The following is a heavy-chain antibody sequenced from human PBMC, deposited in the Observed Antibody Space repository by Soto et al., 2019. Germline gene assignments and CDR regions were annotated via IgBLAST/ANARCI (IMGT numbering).Heavy chain of an antibody. V-gene: IGHV1-18*01. Sequence: QVQLVQSGAEVKKPGASVKVSCKAFGYTFTSYGISWVRQAPGQGLEWMGWISAYNGNTKYAQKLQGRVTMTTDTSTSTDYMELRSLRSEDTAVSYCEREPNYFDYWGQGTLVTVSS. J-gene: IGHJ4*02. CDR3: EREPNYFDY. CDR1: GYTFTSYG. CDR2: ISAYNGNT.